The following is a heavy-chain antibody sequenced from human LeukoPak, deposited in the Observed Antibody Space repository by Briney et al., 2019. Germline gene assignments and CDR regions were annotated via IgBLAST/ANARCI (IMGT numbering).Heavy chain of an antibody. Sequence: GGSLRLSCAASGFTFSSYSMNWVRQAPGKGLEWVSYISSSRSLIYYADSVKGRFTISRDNAKNSLYLQMNSLRAEDTAVYYCASNAMAVNYWGQGTLVTVSS. D-gene: IGHD5-18*01. CDR2: ISSSRSLI. CDR3: ASNAMAVNY. J-gene: IGHJ4*02. CDR1: GFTFSSYS. V-gene: IGHV3-48*04.